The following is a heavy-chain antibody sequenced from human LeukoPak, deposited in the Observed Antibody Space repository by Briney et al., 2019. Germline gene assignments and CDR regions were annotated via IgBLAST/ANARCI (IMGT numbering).Heavy chain of an antibody. J-gene: IGHJ4*02. CDR1: GFTFSSYG. CDR2: IWYDGSNK. CDR3: AKESGGYYDSSVFDY. D-gene: IGHD3-22*01. V-gene: IGHV3-33*06. Sequence: GGSLRLSCAASGFTFSSYGMHWVRQAPGKGLELVAVIWYDGSNKYYADSVKGRFTISRDNSKNTLYLQMNSLRAEDTAVYYCAKESGGYYDSSVFDYWGQGTLVTVSS.